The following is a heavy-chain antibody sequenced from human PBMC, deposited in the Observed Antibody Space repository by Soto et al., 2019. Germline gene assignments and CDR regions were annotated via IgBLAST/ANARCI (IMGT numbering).Heavy chain of an antibody. D-gene: IGHD2-2*01. V-gene: IGHV1-18*01. J-gene: IGHJ6*03. Sequence: ASVKVSCKASGYTFISYGISWVRQAPGQGLEWMGWISGYNDNTDYAQKLQGRVTMTTDTSTSTAYMELRSLRSDDTAVYYCARVETYCGSTTCYGSQADYFYYMDVWGKGTTVTVSS. CDR2: ISGYNDNT. CDR1: GYTFISYG. CDR3: ARVETYCGSTTCYGSQADYFYYMDV.